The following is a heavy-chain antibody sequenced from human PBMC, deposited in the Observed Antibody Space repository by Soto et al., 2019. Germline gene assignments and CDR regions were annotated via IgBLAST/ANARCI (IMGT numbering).Heavy chain of an antibody. Sequence: QVQLVQSGAEVKKPGSSVKVSCKASGGTFSSYTISWVRQAPGQGLEWMGRIIPIIGIANYAQKFQGRVTITADKSTSTAYMELSSLRSEDTAVYYCARATTVTTLGFSWFDPWGQGTLVTVSS. CDR3: ARATTVTTLGFSWFDP. J-gene: IGHJ5*02. V-gene: IGHV1-69*02. D-gene: IGHD4-17*01. CDR2: IIPIIGIA. CDR1: GGTFSSYT.